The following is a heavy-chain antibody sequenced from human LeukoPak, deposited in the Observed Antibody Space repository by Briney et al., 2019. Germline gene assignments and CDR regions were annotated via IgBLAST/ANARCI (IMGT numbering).Heavy chain of an antibody. J-gene: IGHJ5*02. CDR3: GRGWSILRGGDWFDP. CDR2: IHHSGTT. V-gene: IGHV4-38-2*02. D-gene: IGHD3-3*02. CDR1: GYSISSGGY. Sequence: PSETLSLTCTVSGYSISSGGYWGWIRQPPGKGLEWIASIHHSGTTYYTPSLKSRVRISLDPSKNQLSLSLRSVTAADTAVYYCGRGWSILRGGDWFDPWGQGTLVTVSS.